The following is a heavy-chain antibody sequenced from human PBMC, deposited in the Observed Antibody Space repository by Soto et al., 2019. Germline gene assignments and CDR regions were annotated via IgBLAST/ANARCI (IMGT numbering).Heavy chain of an antibody. J-gene: IGHJ4*02. D-gene: IGHD6-13*01. Sequence: SETLSLTCTVSGGSISSYYWSWIRQPPGKGLEWIGYIYYSGSTNYNPSLKSRVTISVDTSKNQFSLKLSSVTAADTAVYYCARHLYSSSWYEVNYWGQGTLVTVSS. CDR3: ARHLYSSSWYEVNY. CDR1: GGSISSYY. CDR2: IYYSGST. V-gene: IGHV4-59*08.